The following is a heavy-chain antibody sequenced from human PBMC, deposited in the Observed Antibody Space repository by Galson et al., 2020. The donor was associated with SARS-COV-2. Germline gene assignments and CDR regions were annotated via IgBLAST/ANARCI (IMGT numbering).Heavy chain of an antibody. CDR3: AHSNYDCSWGSYHFLDY. CDR2: IYWDDAK. J-gene: IGHJ4*02. CDR1: GFSLSTSGVG. D-gene: IGHD3-16*02. Sequence: KMSGPTLVKPTQTLTLTCTFSGFSLSTSGVGVGWIRQPPGKALEWLALIYWDDAKRYSPSLKSRLTITKDTSKNQVVLRVTNMDPVDTATYYGAHSNYDCSWGSYHFLDYWGQGTLVTVSS. V-gene: IGHV2-5*02.